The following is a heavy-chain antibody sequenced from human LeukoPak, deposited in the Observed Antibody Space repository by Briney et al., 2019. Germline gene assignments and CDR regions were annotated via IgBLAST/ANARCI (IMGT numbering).Heavy chain of an antibody. CDR3: AKLKVFGSGSWDY. V-gene: IGHV3-74*01. Sequence: GGSLRLSCAASEFTFSTYWMHWVRQAPGKGLVWVSRINPDWSTASYAGSVEGRFTISRDNAKNTLYLQMNSLRAEDTATYYCAKLKVFGSGSWDYWGQGSLVTVSS. CDR1: EFTFSTYW. D-gene: IGHD3-10*01. CDR2: INPDWSTA. J-gene: IGHJ4*02.